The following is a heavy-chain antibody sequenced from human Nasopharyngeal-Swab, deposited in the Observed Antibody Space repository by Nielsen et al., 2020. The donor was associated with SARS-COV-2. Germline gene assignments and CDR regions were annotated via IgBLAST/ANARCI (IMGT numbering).Heavy chain of an antibody. CDR2: ISGSGGST. CDR3: AKVTGLGNEN. Sequence: GDSLKISCAASGFTFSRYGMSWVSQAPGKGLEWVSAISGSGGSTSYADSVKGRFTISRDNSKNTLYLQMNSLRAEDTAVYYCAKVTGLGNENWGQGTLVTFSS. D-gene: IGHD3-16*01. CDR1: GFTFSRYG. J-gene: IGHJ4*02. V-gene: IGHV3-23*01.